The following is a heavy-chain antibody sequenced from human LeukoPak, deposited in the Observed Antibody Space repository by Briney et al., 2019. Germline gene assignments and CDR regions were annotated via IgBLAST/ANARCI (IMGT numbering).Heavy chain of an antibody. CDR1: GFTVSSNY. D-gene: IGHD3-22*01. J-gene: IGHJ4*02. CDR3: ARSTYYYDSSGHGDY. V-gene: IGHV3-53*01. CDR2: IYSGGST. Sequence: GGSLRLSCAASGFTVSSNYMSWVRQAPGKGLEWVSVIYSGGSTYYADSVKGRFTISRDNAKNSLYLQMNSLSAEDTAVYYCARSTYYYDSSGHGDYWGQGTLDTVSS.